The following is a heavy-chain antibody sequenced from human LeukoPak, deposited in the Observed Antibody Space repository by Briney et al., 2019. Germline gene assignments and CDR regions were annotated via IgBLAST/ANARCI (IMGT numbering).Heavy chain of an antibody. CDR3: ARIYSSGRGNDALDI. Sequence: GGSLRLSCAASGFTFRDYHMSWIRQAPGKGLEWVAYIVGSSSYTNYADSVKGRFTISRDNANNSLFLQMNSLRAEATAVYYCARIYSSGRGNDALDIWGQGTMVSVSS. CDR1: GFTFRDYH. D-gene: IGHD6-19*01. J-gene: IGHJ3*02. V-gene: IGHV3-11*06. CDR2: IVGSSSYT.